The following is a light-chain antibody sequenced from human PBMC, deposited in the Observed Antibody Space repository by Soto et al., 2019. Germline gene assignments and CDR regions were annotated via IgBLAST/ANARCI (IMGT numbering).Light chain of an antibody. CDR3: CSYAGSSSL. V-gene: IGLV2-11*01. CDR1: SSDTNYNS. CDR2: DVN. Sequence: QSALTQPRSVSGSPGQSVTISCTGTSSDTNYNSVSWFQQHPGKAPKLMIYDVNKRPSGVPDRFSGSKSGNTASLTISGLQAEDEADYHCCSYAGSSSLFGGGTKVTVL. J-gene: IGLJ3*02.